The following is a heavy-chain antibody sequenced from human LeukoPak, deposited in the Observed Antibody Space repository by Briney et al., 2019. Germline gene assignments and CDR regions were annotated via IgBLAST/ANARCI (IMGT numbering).Heavy chain of an antibody. CDR1: GFTFSTYE. Sequence: GGSLRLSCAASGFTFSTYEMNWVRQAPGKGLEWVSFISRSGSPIYYADSVEGRFTISRDNAKNSLYLQMNSLRAEDTAVYYCARGGIRVGTTTFDYWGQGTLVTVSS. J-gene: IGHJ4*02. D-gene: IGHD1-26*01. CDR3: ARGGIRVGTTTFDY. CDR2: ISRSGSPI. V-gene: IGHV3-48*03.